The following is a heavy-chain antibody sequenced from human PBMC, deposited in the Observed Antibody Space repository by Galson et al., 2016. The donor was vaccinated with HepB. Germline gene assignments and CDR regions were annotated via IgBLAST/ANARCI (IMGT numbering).Heavy chain of an antibody. CDR3: VRREGVYCGGNCYAFDA. D-gene: IGHD2-21*02. J-gene: IGHJ3*01. CDR1: GYIFTNFW. V-gene: IGHV5-51*01. Sequence: QSGAEVKKPGDSLRISCKISGYIFTNFWIGWVRQMPGKGLEWMGIMSPRDSDITYNPSFQGQVTMSADRSIDTAYLLLTSLQASDTATYYGVRREGVYCGGNCYAFDAWGQGTQVTVSS. CDR2: MSPRDSDI.